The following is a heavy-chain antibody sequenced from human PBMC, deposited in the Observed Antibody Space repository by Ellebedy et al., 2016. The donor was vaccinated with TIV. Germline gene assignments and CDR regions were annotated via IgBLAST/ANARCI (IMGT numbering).Heavy chain of an antibody. Sequence: GSLRLSCTVSGDSISSTNYFWDWIRQPPGKGLEWIGSIDFSGSTYYNPSLRSRVTISEDTSKNQFSLKLSSVSAADAAVYYCARRQEQLITRYYYYGMDVWGQGTTVLVSS. CDR1: GDSISSTNYF. CDR3: ARRQEQLITRYYYYGMDV. CDR2: IDFSGST. V-gene: IGHV4-39*01. J-gene: IGHJ6*02. D-gene: IGHD6-19*01.